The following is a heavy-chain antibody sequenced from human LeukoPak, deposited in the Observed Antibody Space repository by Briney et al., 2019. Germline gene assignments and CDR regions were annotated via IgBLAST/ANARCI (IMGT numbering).Heavy chain of an antibody. CDR2: ISSSSSYI. Sequence: GGSLRLSCAASGFTFSSYSVNWVRQAPGKGLEWVSSISSSSSYIYYADSVRGRFTISRDNAKNSLYLQMNSLRAEDTAVYYCARALLTAVTTGAFDIWGQGTMVTVSS. CDR1: GFTFSSYS. V-gene: IGHV3-21*01. CDR3: ARALLTAVTTGAFDI. J-gene: IGHJ3*02. D-gene: IGHD4-17*01.